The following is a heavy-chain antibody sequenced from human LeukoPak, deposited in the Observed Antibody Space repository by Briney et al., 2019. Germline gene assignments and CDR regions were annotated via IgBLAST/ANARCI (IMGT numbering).Heavy chain of an antibody. CDR2: IYYSGST. V-gene: IGHV4-31*03. D-gene: IGHD2-2*01. CDR1: GGSISSGGYY. J-gene: IGHJ6*02. Sequence: PSETLSLTCTVSGGSISSGGYYWSWIRQHPGKGLEWIGYIYYSGSTYYNPSLKSRVTISVDTSKNQFSLKLSSVTAADTAVYYCGRETLGYCSGTTCSLGMDVWGQGTTVTVSS. CDR3: GRETLGYCSGTTCSLGMDV.